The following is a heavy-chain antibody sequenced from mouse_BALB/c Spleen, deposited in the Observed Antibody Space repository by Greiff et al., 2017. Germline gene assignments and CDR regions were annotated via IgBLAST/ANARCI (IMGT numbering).Heavy chain of an antibody. D-gene: IGHD1-1*01. J-gene: IGHJ3*01. CDR2: INPYNDGT. CDR3: AYCGSTTGVEAFAY. V-gene: IGHV1-14*01. Sequence: VQLQQSGPELVKPGASVKLSCKASGYTFTSYVMHWVKQKPGQGLEWIGYINPYNDGTKYNAKFKGKATLTSDKSSSTAYMELSSLTSEDSAVYAVAYCGSTTGVEAFAYWGQGTLVTVSA. CDR1: GYTFTSYV.